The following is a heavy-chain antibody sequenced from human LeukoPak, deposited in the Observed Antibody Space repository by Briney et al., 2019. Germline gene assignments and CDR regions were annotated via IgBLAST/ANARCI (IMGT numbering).Heavy chain of an antibody. V-gene: IGHV3-30-3*01. CDR3: ARDAVLRFLEWALDGPLPTPPIYGMDV. Sequence: PGGSLRLSCAASGFTFSSYAMHWVRQAPGKGLEWVAVISYDGSNKYYADSVKGRFTISRDNSKNTLYLQMNSLRAEDTAVYYCARDAVLRFLEWALDGPLPTPPIYGMDVWGQGTTVTVSS. CDR1: GFTFSSYA. J-gene: IGHJ6*02. CDR2: ISYDGSNK. D-gene: IGHD3-3*01.